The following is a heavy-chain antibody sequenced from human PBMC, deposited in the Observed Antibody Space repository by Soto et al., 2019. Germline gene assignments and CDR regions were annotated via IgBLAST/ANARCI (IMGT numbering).Heavy chain of an antibody. J-gene: IGHJ4*02. CDR1: GGSFSGYY. D-gene: IGHD3-10*01. CDR3: ARGHYYGSGSSARSLYFDY. CDR2: INHSGST. Sequence: PSETLSLTCAVYGGSFSGYYWSWIRQPPGKGLEWIGEINHSGSTNYNPSLKSRVTISVDTSKNQFSLKLSSVTAADTAVYYCARGHYYGSGSSARSLYFDYWGQGTLVTVSS. V-gene: IGHV4-34*01.